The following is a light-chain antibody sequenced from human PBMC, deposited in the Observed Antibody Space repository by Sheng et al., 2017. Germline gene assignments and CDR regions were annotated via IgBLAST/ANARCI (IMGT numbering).Light chain of an antibody. J-gene: IGKJ1*01. V-gene: IGKV4-1*01. Sequence: DIVMTQSPDSLAVSPGERATINCKSSQSVLYSYNNKNYLAWYQQKPGQPPKLLIYGGSTREFGVPDRFSGSGSGTNFTLTISSLQAEDVAVYYCQEYYNTGTFGQGTKVEIK. CDR1: QSVLYSYNNKNY. CDR2: GGS. CDR3: QEYYNTGT.